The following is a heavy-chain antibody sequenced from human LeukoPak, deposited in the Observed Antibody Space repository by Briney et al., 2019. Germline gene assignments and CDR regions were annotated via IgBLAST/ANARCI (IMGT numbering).Heavy chain of an antibody. Sequence: SETLSLTCTVSGGSISSYYWSWIRQPPGKGLEWIGYIYYSESTNYNPSLKSRVTISVDTSKNQFSLKLSSVTAADTAVYYCARVAVGATQFDYWGQGTLVTVSS. J-gene: IGHJ4*02. V-gene: IGHV4-59*01. D-gene: IGHD1-26*01. CDR3: ARVAVGATQFDY. CDR2: IYYSEST. CDR1: GGSISSYY.